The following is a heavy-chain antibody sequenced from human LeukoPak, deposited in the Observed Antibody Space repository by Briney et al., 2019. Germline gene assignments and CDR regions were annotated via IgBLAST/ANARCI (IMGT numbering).Heavy chain of an antibody. Sequence: GASVKVSCKASGGTFSSYAISWVRQAPGQGLEWMGGIIPIFGTANYAQKFQGRVTITADESTSTAYMELSSLRSEDTAVYYCARSDTIITPTALGWRYCSSTSCYVDAFDIWGQGTMVTVSS. D-gene: IGHD2-2*01. CDR1: GGTFSSYA. V-gene: IGHV1-69*13. CDR3: ARSDTIITPTALGWRYCSSTSCYVDAFDI. J-gene: IGHJ3*02. CDR2: IIPIFGTA.